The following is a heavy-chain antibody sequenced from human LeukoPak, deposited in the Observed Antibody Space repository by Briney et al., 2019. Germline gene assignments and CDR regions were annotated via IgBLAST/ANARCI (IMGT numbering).Heavy chain of an antibody. CDR1: GGSISTSSYY. D-gene: IGHD5-24*01. CDR2: LHYSGST. CDR3: ARSARRDGYNRAPKGFDY. Sequence: PSETLSLTCTVSGGSISTSSYYWGWLRQPPGKGLEWIGTLHYSGSTYHNPSLKSRVTISVDTSKNQFSLKLSSVTAADTAVYYCARSARRDGYNRAPKGFDYWGQGTLVTVSS. J-gene: IGHJ4*02. V-gene: IGHV4-39*07.